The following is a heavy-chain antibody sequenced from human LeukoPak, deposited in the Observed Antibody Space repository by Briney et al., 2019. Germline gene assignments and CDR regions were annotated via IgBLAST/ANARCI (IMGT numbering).Heavy chain of an antibody. J-gene: IGHJ4*02. Sequence: PSETLSLTCTVSGYSISSGYYWGWIRPPPGKGLEWIGSIYYTGTTYYIPSLKSRVAISVDTSKNQFSLKLTSVTTADTAVYYCARLLHDATWRFNYWGQGTLVTVSS. CDR1: GYSISSGYY. CDR3: ARLLHDATWRFNY. V-gene: IGHV4-38-2*02. D-gene: IGHD4/OR15-4a*01. CDR2: IYYTGTT.